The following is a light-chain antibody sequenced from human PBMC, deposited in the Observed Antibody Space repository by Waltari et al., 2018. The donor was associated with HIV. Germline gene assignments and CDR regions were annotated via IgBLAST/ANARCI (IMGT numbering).Light chain of an antibody. CDR3: SSYTSSRTVV. CDR1: SSDVGRYNY. Sequence: QSALTQPASVSGSPGQSITLSCTGASSDVGRYNYVSWSQHHPGKAPKLIIYDVSNLPSGVSNRFSCSKSGTTASLTISGLQAEDEADYYCSSYTSSRTVVFGGGTKLTVL. CDR2: DVS. J-gene: IGLJ2*01. V-gene: IGLV2-14*03.